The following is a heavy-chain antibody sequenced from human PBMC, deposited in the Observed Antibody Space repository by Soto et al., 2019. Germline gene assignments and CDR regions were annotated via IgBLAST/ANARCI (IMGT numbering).Heavy chain of an antibody. CDR2: INHSGST. V-gene: IGHV4-34*01. CDR1: GGSFSGYY. CDR3: ASILGPRSLGQWQNWFDP. D-gene: IGHD6-19*01. J-gene: IGHJ5*02. Sequence: SETLSLTCAVYGGSFSGYYWTWIRQPPGTGLEWIGEINHSGSTNYNPSLKSRVTISVDTSKNQFSLKLTSVTAADTAVYYCASILGPRSLGQWQNWFDPWGQGTLVTVSS.